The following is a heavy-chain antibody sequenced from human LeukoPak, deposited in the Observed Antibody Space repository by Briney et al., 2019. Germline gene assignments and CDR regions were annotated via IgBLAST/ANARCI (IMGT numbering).Heavy chain of an antibody. CDR3: ARAARGYYYGSGSLYYFDY. J-gene: IGHJ4*02. V-gene: IGHV4-31*03. D-gene: IGHD3-10*01. CDR1: GGSINSNSFY. CDR2: IYYSGST. Sequence: SETLSLTCTVSGGSINSNSFYWSWIRQHPGKGLEWIGYIYYSGSTYYNPSLKSRVTISVDTSKNQFSLKLSSVTAADTAVYYCARAARGYYYGSGSLYYFDYWGQGTLVTVSS.